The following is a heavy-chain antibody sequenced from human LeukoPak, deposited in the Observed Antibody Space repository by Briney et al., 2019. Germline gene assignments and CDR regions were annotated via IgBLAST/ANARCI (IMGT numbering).Heavy chain of an antibody. D-gene: IGHD2-8*02. CDR3: ARGSRRTGRITNTPRGNWFDP. Sequence: PSETLSLTCTVSGVSISSSSYYWGWIRQPPGKGLEWIGSIYYSGSTYYNPSLKSRVSISVDTSKNQFSLKLSSVTAADTAVYYCARGSRRTGRITNTPRGNWFDPWGQGTLVTVSS. J-gene: IGHJ5*02. CDR2: IYYSGST. V-gene: IGHV4-39*07. CDR1: GVSISSSSYY.